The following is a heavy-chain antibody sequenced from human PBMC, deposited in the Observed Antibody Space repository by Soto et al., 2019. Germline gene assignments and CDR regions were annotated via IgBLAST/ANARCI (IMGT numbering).Heavy chain of an antibody. Sequence: PGESLKISCKGSGYSFTNYWIGWVRQMPGKGLEWMGIIYPGDSDTRYSPSFQGQVTISADKSISTAYLQWSSLKASDTAMYYCAXQAGDNYYDSSGYWFDPWGQGTLVTVSS. V-gene: IGHV5-51*01. CDR1: GYSFTNYW. CDR2: IYPGDSDT. J-gene: IGHJ5*02. CDR3: AXQAGDNYYDSSGYWFDP. D-gene: IGHD3-22*01.